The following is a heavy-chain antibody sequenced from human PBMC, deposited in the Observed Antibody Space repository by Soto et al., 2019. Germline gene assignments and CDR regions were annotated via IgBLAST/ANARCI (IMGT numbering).Heavy chain of an antibody. CDR1: GYTFTGYY. D-gene: IGHD2-8*01. CDR3: ATGGYCTNGVCYNAFDFDY. Sequence: GASVKVSCKASGYTFTGYYMHWVRQAPGQGLEWMGWINPNSGGTNYAQKFQGRVTMTEDTSTDTAYMELSSLRSEDTAVYYCATGGYCTNGVCYNAFDFDYWGQGTLVTVSS. CDR2: INPNSGGT. J-gene: IGHJ4*02. V-gene: IGHV1-2*02.